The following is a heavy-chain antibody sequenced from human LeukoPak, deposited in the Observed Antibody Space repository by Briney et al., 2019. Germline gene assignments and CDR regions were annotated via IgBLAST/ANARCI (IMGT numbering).Heavy chain of an antibody. CDR3: ARHFRYGWNEPFGY. CDR2: IYASGST. V-gene: IGHV4-39*01. Sequence: AETLSLTCTVAGRSISSGSYYWAWLRQPPWKGPQRFGSIYASGSTYYNPSLKSRVTISVDTAKNQFSLRLSSVTAADTAVYYCARHFRYGWNEPFGYWGQGTLVTVSS. D-gene: IGHD1-20*01. J-gene: IGHJ4*02. CDR1: GRSISSGSYY.